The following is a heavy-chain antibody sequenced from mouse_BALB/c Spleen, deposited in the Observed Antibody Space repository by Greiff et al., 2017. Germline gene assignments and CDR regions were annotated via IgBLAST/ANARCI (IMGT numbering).Heavy chain of an antibody. CDR3: ARGSGNWFAY. Sequence: EVKLMESGPGLVKPSQSLSLTCTVTGYSITSDYAWNWIRQFPGSKLEWMGYISYSGSTSYNPSLKSRISITRDTSKNQFFLQLNSVTTEDTATYYCARGSGNWFAYWGQGTLVTVSA. CDR2: ISYSGST. V-gene: IGHV3-2*02. J-gene: IGHJ3*01. CDR1: GYSITSDYA.